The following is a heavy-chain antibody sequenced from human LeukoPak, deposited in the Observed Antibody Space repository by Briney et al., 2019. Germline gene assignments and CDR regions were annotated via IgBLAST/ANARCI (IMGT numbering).Heavy chain of an antibody. V-gene: IGHV3-21*01. J-gene: IGHJ4*02. D-gene: IGHD2-2*01. CDR2: ISSSSSYI. CDR3: ARDDAAYYFDY. Sequence: GGSLRLSCAASGFTFSNSYMSWIRQAPGKGLEWVSSISSSSSYIYYADSVKGRFTISRDNAKNSLYLQMNSLRAEDTAVYYCARDDAAYYFDYWGQGTLVTVSS. CDR1: GFTFSNSY.